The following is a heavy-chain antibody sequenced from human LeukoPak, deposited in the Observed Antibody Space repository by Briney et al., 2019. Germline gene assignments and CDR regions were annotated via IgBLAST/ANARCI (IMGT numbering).Heavy chain of an antibody. CDR1: GGSISSYY. CDR2: IYYSGST. V-gene: IGHV4-59*01. Sequence: PSETLSLTCTVSGGSISSYYWSWIRQPPGKGLEWIANIYYSGSTNYSPSLRSRVTISVDTSKNQFSLELTSVTAADTAVYYCAIGAWSSGWSAYYFDYWGQGTLVTVSS. D-gene: IGHD6-19*01. CDR3: AIGAWSSGWSAYYFDY. J-gene: IGHJ4*02.